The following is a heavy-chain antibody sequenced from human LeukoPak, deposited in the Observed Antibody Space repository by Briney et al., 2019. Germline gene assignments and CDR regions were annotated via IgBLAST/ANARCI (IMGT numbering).Heavy chain of an antibody. CDR3: ARGGAVPAANTGYGMDV. Sequence: SETLSLTCIVSGGSISSTTYYWGWIRQPPGKRLEWIGSIYYSGSTYYNPSLKSRVTISVDTSKNQFSLKLSSVTAADTAVYYCARGGAVPAANTGYGMDVWGQGTTVTVSS. D-gene: IGHD2-2*01. CDR1: GGSISSTTYY. V-gene: IGHV4-39*07. CDR2: IYYSGST. J-gene: IGHJ6*02.